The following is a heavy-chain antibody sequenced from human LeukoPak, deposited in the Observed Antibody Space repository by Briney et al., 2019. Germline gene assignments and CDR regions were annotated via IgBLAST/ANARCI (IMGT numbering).Heavy chain of an antibody. V-gene: IGHV5-51*01. J-gene: IGHJ5*02. CDR3: SRLTGYCSRTSCGYGAHWLDT. CDR2: IYPGDSAT. CDR1: GYTFTGYW. D-gene: IGHD2-2*01. Sequence: GESLKISFKTAGYTFTGYWICWVRQMPGKGLWGMWIIYPGDSATTYSPYFKGQVTISAEKSINTDSLPWTTLKGSDTAMSYCSRLTGYCSRTSCGYGAHWLDTWGQGTLVTVSS.